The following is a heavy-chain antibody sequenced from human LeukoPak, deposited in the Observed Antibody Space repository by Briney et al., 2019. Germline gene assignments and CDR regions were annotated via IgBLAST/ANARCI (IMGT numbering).Heavy chain of an antibody. Sequence: SETLSLTCTVTGGPISSYYWSWIRQPPGKGLEWIGYIYYSGSTNYNPSLKSRVTISVDTSKNQFSLELSSVTAADTAVYYCASVDIVATTFDYWGQGTLVTVSS. CDR3: ASVDIVATTFDY. CDR2: IYYSGST. V-gene: IGHV4-59*01. D-gene: IGHD5-12*01. J-gene: IGHJ4*02. CDR1: GGPISSYY.